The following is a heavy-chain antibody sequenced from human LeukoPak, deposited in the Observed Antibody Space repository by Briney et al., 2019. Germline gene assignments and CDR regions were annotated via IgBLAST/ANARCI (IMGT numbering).Heavy chain of an antibody. CDR1: GYTFTGYY. V-gene: IGHV1-2*04. D-gene: IGHD3-10*01. Sequence: ASVKVSCKASGYTFTGYYMHWVRQAPGQGLEWMGWINPNSGGTNYAQKFQGWVTMTRDTSISTAYVELSRLRSDDTAVYYCARGAGSGSYPLKVYWGQGTLVTVSS. CDR3: ARGAGSGSYPLKVY. J-gene: IGHJ4*02. CDR2: INPNSGGT.